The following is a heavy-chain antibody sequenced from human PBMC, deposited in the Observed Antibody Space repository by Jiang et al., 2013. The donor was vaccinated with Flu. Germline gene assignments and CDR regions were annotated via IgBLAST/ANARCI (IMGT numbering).Heavy chain of an antibody. CDR3: ARGESSGWYDY. J-gene: IGHJ4*02. V-gene: IGHV4-34*01. Sequence: GLVKPSETLSLTCAVYGGSFSGYYWSWIRQPPGKGLEWIGEINHSGSTNYNPSLKSRVTISVDTSKNQFSLKLSSVTAADTAVYYCARGESSGWYDYWGQGTLVTVSS. D-gene: IGHD6-19*01. CDR2: INHSGST. CDR1: GGSFSGYY.